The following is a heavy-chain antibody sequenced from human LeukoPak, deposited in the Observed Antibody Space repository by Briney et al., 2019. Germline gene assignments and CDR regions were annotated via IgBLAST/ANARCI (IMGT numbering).Heavy chain of an antibody. Sequence: SETLSLTCTVSGGSISSYYWRWIRQPPGKGLGWIGYIYYSGSTNYNPSLKSRVTISVDTSKNQFSLKLSSVTAADTAVYYCARRAVAGKHTVLFDYWGQGTLVTVSS. CDR2: IYYSGST. CDR3: ARRAVAGKHTVLFDY. CDR1: GGSISSYY. J-gene: IGHJ4*02. D-gene: IGHD6-19*01. V-gene: IGHV4-59*08.